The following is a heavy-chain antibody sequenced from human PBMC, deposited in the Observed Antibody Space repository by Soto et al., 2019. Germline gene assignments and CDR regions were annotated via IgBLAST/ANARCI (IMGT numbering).Heavy chain of an antibody. Sequence: SCAASGFTFSSHGMHWVRQAPGKGLEWVAVISYGGSQKYYVDSVKGRFTISRDNSKNTLYLQMNSLRAEDTAVYHCAKDRVESGLGEVDYWGQGTLVTVSS. CDR2: ISYGGSQK. V-gene: IGHV3-30*18. CDR1: GFTFSSHG. D-gene: IGHD3-16*01. J-gene: IGHJ4*02. CDR3: AKDRVESGLGEVDY.